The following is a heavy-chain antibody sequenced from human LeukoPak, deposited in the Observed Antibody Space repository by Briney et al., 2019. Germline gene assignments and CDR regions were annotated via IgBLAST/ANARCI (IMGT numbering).Heavy chain of an antibody. CDR2: VTISGDTT. CDR1: GLTFNSYW. V-gene: IGHV3-23*01. Sequence: GGSLRLSCAASGLTFNSYWMHWVRQAPGKGLEWVSSVTISGDTTYYADSVKGRFTISRDNSKNTVFLVMSSLRAEDTAVYYCARGRGRNPSGYYYYMDVWGKGTTVTISS. D-gene: IGHD2-15*01. CDR3: ARGRGRNPSGYYYYMDV. J-gene: IGHJ6*03.